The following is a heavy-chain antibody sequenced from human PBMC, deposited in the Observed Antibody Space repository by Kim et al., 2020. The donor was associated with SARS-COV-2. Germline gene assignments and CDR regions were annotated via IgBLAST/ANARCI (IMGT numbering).Heavy chain of an antibody. V-gene: IGHV4-31*03. CDR1: GGSISSGGYY. Sequence: SETLSLTCTVSGGSISSGGYYWSWIRQHPGKGLEWIGYIYYSGSTYYNPSLKSRVTISVDTSKNQFSLKLSSVTAADTAVYYCARGITYCSGGSCYSASADYWGQGTLVTVSS. CDR3: ARGITYCSGGSCYSASADY. D-gene: IGHD2-15*01. CDR2: IYYSGST. J-gene: IGHJ4*02.